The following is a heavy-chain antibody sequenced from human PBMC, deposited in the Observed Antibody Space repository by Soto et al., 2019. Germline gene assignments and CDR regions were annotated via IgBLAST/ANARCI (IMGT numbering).Heavy chain of an antibody. D-gene: IGHD4-17*01. CDR3: ARADAYGDYDY. CDR1: GYTFINYY. J-gene: IGHJ4*02. CDR2: INPTGGST. V-gene: IGHV1-46*01. Sequence: QVQLVQSGAEVEKPGASVKVTCKASGYTFINYYMHWVRQAPGQGLEWMGIINPTGGSTTYAQKFQVRVTVTRYTSTSSVYLELSSLRSDDTAVYYCARADAYGDYDYWGQGTLVTVSS.